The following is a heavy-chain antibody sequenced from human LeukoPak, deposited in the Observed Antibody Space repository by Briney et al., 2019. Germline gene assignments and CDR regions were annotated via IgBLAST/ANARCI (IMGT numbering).Heavy chain of an antibody. CDR1: GFTFSNCA. CDR3: AKKAHYDAYAKYFDY. D-gene: IGHD4-17*01. J-gene: IGHJ4*02. Sequence: GGSLRLSCVASGFTFSNCAMTWVRQAPGKGLEWVSILSDSGVYTYYADSVKGRFTISRDNSNNMLYLQMNSLRAEDTAVYYCAKKAHYDAYAKYFDYWGQGTLVTVSS. V-gene: IGHV3-23*01. CDR2: LSDSGVYT.